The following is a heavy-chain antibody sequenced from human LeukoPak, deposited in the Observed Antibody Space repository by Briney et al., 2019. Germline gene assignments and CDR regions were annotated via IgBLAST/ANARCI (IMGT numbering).Heavy chain of an antibody. D-gene: IGHD2-15*01. Sequence: PSETLSLTCTVSGGSISSGGYYWSWIRQHPGKGLEWIGYIYYSGSTYYNPSLRSRVTISVDTSKNQFSLKLSSVTAADTAVYFCARRRVVVASTDGASGAFDVWGQGTMVTVSS. J-gene: IGHJ3*01. CDR1: GGSISSGGYY. CDR2: IYYSGST. V-gene: IGHV4-31*03. CDR3: ARRRVVVASTDGASGAFDV.